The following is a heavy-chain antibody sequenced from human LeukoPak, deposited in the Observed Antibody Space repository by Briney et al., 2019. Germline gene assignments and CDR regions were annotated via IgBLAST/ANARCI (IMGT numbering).Heavy chain of an antibody. D-gene: IGHD4-23*01. CDR2: IYYSGST. CDR1: GGFISSSSYY. J-gene: IGHJ4*02. CDR3: ARSLLRWYTDY. V-gene: IGHV4-39*01. Sequence: SETLSLTCTVSGGFISSSSYYWGWIRQPPGKGLEWIGSIYYSGSTYYNPSLKSRVTISVDTSKDQFSLKLSSVTAADTAVYYCARSLLRWYTDYWGQGTLVTVSS.